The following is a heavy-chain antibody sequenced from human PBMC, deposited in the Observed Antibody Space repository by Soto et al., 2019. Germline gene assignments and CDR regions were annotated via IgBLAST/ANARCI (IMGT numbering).Heavy chain of an antibody. Sequence: SETLSLTCTVSGGSLSSYYLSWIRQPPGKGLEWIGYIYYSGSTNYNPSLKSRVTISVDTSKNQFSLKLSSVTAADTAVYYCARDHLSGLWDYDILTGYYDYYYYYGMDVWGQGTTVTVSS. V-gene: IGHV4-59*01. CDR1: GGSLSSYY. J-gene: IGHJ6*02. CDR3: ARDHLSGLWDYDILTGYYDYYYYYGMDV. D-gene: IGHD3-9*01. CDR2: IYYSGST.